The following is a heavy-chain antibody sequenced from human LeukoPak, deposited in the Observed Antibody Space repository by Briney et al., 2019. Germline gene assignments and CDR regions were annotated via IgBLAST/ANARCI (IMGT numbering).Heavy chain of an antibody. J-gene: IGHJ4*02. CDR2: LSGGGDSR. V-gene: IGHV3-23*01. CDR1: GFAFSNYA. CDR3: AKEDKLWSPFKVDY. Sequence: GGSLRLSCAASGFAFSNYAMSWVRQAPGKGLEWVSSLSGGGDSRYYADSVMGRFTISRDNSKNTLYLQMNSLRAEDTAVYYCAKEDKLWSPFKVDYWGQGTLVTVSS. D-gene: IGHD3-16*01.